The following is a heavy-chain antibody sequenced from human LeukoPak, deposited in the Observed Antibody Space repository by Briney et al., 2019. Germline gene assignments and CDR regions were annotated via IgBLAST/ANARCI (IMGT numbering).Heavy chain of an antibody. CDR2: ISAYNGNT. Sequence: ASVKVSCKASGYTFTSYGISWGRQAPGQGLEWMGWISAYNGNTNYAQKLQGRVTMTTDTSTSTAYMELRSLRSDDTAVYYCAREISDIVVVPAAMRYNWFDPWGQGTLVTVSS. CDR3: AREISDIVVVPAAMRYNWFDP. CDR1: GYTFTSYG. V-gene: IGHV1-18*01. J-gene: IGHJ5*02. D-gene: IGHD2-2*01.